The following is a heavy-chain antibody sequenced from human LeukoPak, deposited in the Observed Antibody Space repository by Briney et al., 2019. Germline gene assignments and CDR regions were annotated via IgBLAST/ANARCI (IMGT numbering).Heavy chain of an antibody. D-gene: IGHD3-22*01. CDR1: GGSISSSSYY. V-gene: IGHV4-39*02. CDR3: ARDYYDSGGYPGYFDY. Sequence: SETLSLTCTVSGGSISSSSYYWGWIRQPPGKGLEWIGSIYYSGSTYYNPSLKSRVTISVDTSKNQFSLKLSSVTAADTAVYYCARDYYDSGGYPGYFDYWGQGTLVTVSS. CDR2: IYYSGST. J-gene: IGHJ4*02.